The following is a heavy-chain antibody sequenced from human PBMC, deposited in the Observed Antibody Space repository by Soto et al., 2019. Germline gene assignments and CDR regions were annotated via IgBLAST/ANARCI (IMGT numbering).Heavy chain of an antibody. CDR2: ITETA. J-gene: IGHJ4*02. Sequence: GGSLRLSCAASGFTFSTYTMSWVRQAPGMGLEWVSGITETAHYADSVQGRFTISRDNSKNTLFLQMDSLRAEDTAVYYCASSPRRIGAGGNFDYWGQGTLVTVSS. D-gene: IGHD3-16*01. V-gene: IGHV3-23*01. CDR1: GFTFSTYT. CDR3: ASSPRRIGAGGNFDY.